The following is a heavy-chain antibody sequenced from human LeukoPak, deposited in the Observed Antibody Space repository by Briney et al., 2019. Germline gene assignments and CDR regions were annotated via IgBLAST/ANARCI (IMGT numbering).Heavy chain of an antibody. Sequence: GRSLRLSCAASGFTFSSYWMSWVRQAPGKGLDWVANIKQDGGEKYYVDSVKGRVTVSRDNAKNSLYLQMNSLRAEDTAVYYCARALTYYYDSSGYDYWGQGTLVTVAS. CDR2: IKQDGGEK. CDR3: ARALTYYYDSSGYDY. D-gene: IGHD3-22*01. V-gene: IGHV3-7*04. J-gene: IGHJ4*02. CDR1: GFTFSSYW.